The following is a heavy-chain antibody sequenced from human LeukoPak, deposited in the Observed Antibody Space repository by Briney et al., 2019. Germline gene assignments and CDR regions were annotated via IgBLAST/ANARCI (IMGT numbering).Heavy chain of an antibody. CDR2: IYYSGST. V-gene: IGHV4-59*01. CDR3: ARVAALGAFDI. CDR1: GGSISSYY. Sequence: SETLSLTCTVSGGSISSYYWSWIRQPPGKGLEWIGYIYYSGSTNYNPSLKRRVSISVDTSKNQFSLKLSSVTAADTAVYYCARVAALGAFDIWGQGTMVTVSS. D-gene: IGHD2-15*01. J-gene: IGHJ3*02.